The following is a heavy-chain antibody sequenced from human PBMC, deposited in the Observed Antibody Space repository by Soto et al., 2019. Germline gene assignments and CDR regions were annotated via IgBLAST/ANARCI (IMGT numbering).Heavy chain of an antibody. CDR1: GCSISSGGYY. CDR3: ARDITMVRGVMLENNWFDP. V-gene: IGHV4-31*03. J-gene: IGHJ5*02. Sequence: SETLSLTCTVSGCSISSGGYYWSWIRQHPGKGLEWIGYIYYSGSTYYNPSLKSRVTISVDTSKNQFSLKLSSVTAADTAVYYCARDITMVRGVMLENNWFDPWGQGTLVTVSS. D-gene: IGHD3-10*01. CDR2: IYYSGST.